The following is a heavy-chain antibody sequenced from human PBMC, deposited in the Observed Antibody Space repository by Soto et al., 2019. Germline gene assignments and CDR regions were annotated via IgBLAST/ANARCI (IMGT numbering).Heavy chain of an antibody. V-gene: IGHV4-39*01. CDR1: GGSVSSSSYY. J-gene: IGHJ4*02. CDR2: IYYSGST. CDR3: ARHVDYGDYHTAY. D-gene: IGHD4-17*01. Sequence: QLQLQESGPELVKPSETLSLTCTVSGGSVSSSSYYWGWIRQPPGKGLEWIGSIYYSGSTYYNPSLRSRVTVSGDTSKSQFSLRLSSVTAADTAVYYCARHVDYGDYHTAYWGQGTLVTVSS.